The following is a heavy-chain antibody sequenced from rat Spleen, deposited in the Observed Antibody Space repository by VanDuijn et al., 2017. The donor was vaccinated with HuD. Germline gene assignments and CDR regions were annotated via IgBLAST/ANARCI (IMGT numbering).Heavy chain of an antibody. CDR1: GFTFSDYY. J-gene: IGHJ3*01. CDR3: TRDVVAY. V-gene: IGHV5-31*01. Sequence: EVQLVESGGGLVQPGRSLKLSCAASGFTFSDYYMAWIRQAPGKGLEWVASITNTGDSTSSPDSVKGRFTISRDNAKRTLFLQMNSLRSEDTATYYCTRDVVAYWSQGTLVTVSS. CDR2: ITNTGDST.